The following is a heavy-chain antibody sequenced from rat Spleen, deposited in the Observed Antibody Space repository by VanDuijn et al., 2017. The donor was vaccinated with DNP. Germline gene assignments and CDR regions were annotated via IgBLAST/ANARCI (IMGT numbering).Heavy chain of an antibody. CDR2: ISYDGSRT. J-gene: IGHJ2*01. Sequence: EVQLVESGGGLVQPGRSLKLSCAASGFTFSDYAMAWVRQAPKKGLEWVATISYDGSRTYYRDSVKGRFTISRDNAKSTLYLQMDSLRSEDTATYYCARHWDYWGQGVMVTVSS. V-gene: IGHV5-17*01. CDR3: ARHWDY. CDR1: GFTFSDYA.